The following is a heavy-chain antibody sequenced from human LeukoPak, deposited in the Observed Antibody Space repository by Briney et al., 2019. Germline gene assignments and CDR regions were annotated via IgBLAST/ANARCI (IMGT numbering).Heavy chain of an antibody. J-gene: IGHJ4*02. D-gene: IGHD6-13*01. CDR2: IYYSGST. CDR3: VRHSTPYSRIDY. CDR1: GGSISSYY. Sequence: SETLSLTCTVSGGSISSYYWSWIRQPPGKGLEWIGYIYYSGSTNYNPSLKSRVTISVDTSKNQFSLKLSSVTAADTAVYYCVRHSTPYSRIDYWGQGTLVTVSS. V-gene: IGHV4-59*08.